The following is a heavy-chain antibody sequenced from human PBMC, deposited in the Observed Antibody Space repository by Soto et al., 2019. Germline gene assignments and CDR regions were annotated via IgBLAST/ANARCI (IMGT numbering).Heavy chain of an antibody. Sequence: QVQLQESGPGLVKPSQTLSLTCTVSGGSISSGGYYWSWIRQHPGKGLEWIGYIYYSGSTYYNPSLKSRVTISVDTSKNQFSLKLSSVTAADTAVYYCARWRAYCGGDCYSPTNWFDPWGQGTLVTVSS. CDR3: ARWRAYCGGDCYSPTNWFDP. V-gene: IGHV4-31*03. D-gene: IGHD2-21*02. CDR2: IYYSGST. CDR1: GGSISSGGYY. J-gene: IGHJ5*02.